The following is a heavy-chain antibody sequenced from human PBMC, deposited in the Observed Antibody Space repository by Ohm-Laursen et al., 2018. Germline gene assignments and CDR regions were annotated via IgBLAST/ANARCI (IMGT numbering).Heavy chain of an antibody. CDR1: GFTFKNYD. V-gene: IGHV3-15*01. Sequence: SLRLSCAASGFTFKNYDMTWVRQAPGKGLEWVGLIKRSSEGSTTHYAAPVKGRFAISRDDSENTLHLQIDSLKTEDTAIYYCTTHYKFWGQGTLVTVSA. CDR3: TTHYKF. J-gene: IGHJ1*01. CDR2: IKRSSEGSTT. D-gene: IGHD4-11*01.